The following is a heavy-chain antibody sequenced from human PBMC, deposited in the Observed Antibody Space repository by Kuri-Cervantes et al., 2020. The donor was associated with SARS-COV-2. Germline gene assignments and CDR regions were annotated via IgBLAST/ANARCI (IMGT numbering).Heavy chain of an antibody. CDR2: LTNDGSDA. CDR1: GFTFSSYW. J-gene: IGHJ4*02. V-gene: IGHV3-74*01. Sequence: GGSLRLSCVASGFTFSSYWMHWVRQAPGKGLVWVSRLTNDGSDAIFADSVKGRFTISRDNAKNMLYLYMNSLRADDTAVYYCARDSMTTRVFDYWGQGTLVTDSS. CDR3: ARDSMTTRVFDY. D-gene: IGHD4-11*01.